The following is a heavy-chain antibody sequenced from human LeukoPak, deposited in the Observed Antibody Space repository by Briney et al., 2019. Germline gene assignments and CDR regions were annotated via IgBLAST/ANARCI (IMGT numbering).Heavy chain of an antibody. CDR2: INHSGST. D-gene: IGHD1-26*01. V-gene: IGHV4-34*01. CDR1: GGSFSGYY. CDR3: ARQVGATIAFDI. J-gene: IGHJ3*02. Sequence: KSSETLSLTCAVYGGSFSGYYWSWIRQPPGKGLEWIGEINHSGSTYYNPSLKSRVTISVDTSKNQFSLKLSSVTAADTAVYYCARQVGATIAFDIWGQGTMVTVSS.